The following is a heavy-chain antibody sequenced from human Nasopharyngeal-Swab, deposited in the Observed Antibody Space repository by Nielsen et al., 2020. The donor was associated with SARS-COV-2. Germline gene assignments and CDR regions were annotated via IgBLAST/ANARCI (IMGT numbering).Heavy chain of an antibody. J-gene: IGHJ5*02. Sequence: ASVKVSCKASGYTFTSYAMNWVRQAPGQGLEWMGWINTNTGNPTYAQGFTGRFVFSLDTSVSTAYLQISSLKAEDTAVHYCARERRLGYCSGGSCYYAWFDPWGQGTLVTVSS. CDR3: ARERRLGYCSGGSCYYAWFDP. CDR2: INTNTGNP. D-gene: IGHD2-15*01. CDR1: GYTFTSYA. V-gene: IGHV7-4-1*02.